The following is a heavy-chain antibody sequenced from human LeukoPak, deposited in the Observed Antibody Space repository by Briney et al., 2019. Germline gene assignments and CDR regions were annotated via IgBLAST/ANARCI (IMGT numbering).Heavy chain of an antibody. CDR2: ISGSGGST. J-gene: IGHJ4*02. D-gene: IGHD6-6*01. V-gene: IGHV3-23*01. CDR3: ANLNSSSRLYFDY. CDR1: GFTFNSYA. Sequence: GGSLRLSCAASGFTFNSYAMSWVRQAPGKGLEWVSAISGSGGSTYYADSVKGRFTISRDNSKDTLYLQMNSLRAEDTAVYYCANLNSSSRLYFDYWGQGTLVTVSS.